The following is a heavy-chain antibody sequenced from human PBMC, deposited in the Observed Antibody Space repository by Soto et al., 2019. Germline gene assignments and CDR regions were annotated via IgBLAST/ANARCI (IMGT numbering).Heavy chain of an antibody. J-gene: IGHJ4*02. V-gene: IGHV3-23*01. CDR2: VSAGGTSA. CDR3: VDRCSGGRCSPFDY. CDR1: GLTFNNYA. Sequence: EVQLLESGVGLVQPGGSLRLSCPASGLTFNNYAMGWVRQAPGKGLEWVAAVSAGGTSAYYAASGEGRFTISRDNSKNTLYLQMKSLRVEDTARYYCVDRCSGGRCSPFDYWGQGTLFTVAS. D-gene: IGHD2-15*01.